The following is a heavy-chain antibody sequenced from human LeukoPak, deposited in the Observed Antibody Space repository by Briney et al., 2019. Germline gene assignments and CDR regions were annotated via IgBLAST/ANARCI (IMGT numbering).Heavy chain of an antibody. Sequence: SETLSLTSTVSGGSIRSYYWGWIRQPPGKGLEWIGYIYYSGSTNYNPSLKSRVTISVDTSKNQFSLRLSSVTAADTAVYYCARVGSSGWSFDYWGQGTLVTVSS. J-gene: IGHJ4*02. CDR2: IYYSGST. V-gene: IGHV4-59*01. CDR1: GGSIRSYY. CDR3: ARVGSSGWSFDY. D-gene: IGHD6-19*01.